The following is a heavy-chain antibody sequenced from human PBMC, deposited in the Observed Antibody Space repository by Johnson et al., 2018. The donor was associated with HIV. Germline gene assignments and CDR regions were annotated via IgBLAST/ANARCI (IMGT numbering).Heavy chain of an antibody. D-gene: IGHD3-10*01. Sequence: QVQLVESGGGLVNPGGSLRLSCAASGFSFSDYYMSWIRQAPGKGLEWVSYITSSGSTLYYADSVKGRFTISRDNAKNSLSLQMNSLTAEDTAVYYCARAPEVRGIDAFDIWGQGTMVTVSS. CDR2: ITSSGSTL. CDR1: GFSFSDYY. J-gene: IGHJ3*02. V-gene: IGHV3-11*04. CDR3: ARAPEVRGIDAFDI.